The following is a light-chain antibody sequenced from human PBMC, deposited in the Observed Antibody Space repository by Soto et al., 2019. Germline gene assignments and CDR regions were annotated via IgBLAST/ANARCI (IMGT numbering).Light chain of an antibody. CDR3: EQRSNWPPALT. Sequence: EIGLTQSPATLSLSPGERATLSCRASQSVGTFLAWYQHKPGQAPRLLIYDASNRATGVPARFSGSGSGTDFTLTISSLEPEDFAVYYCEQRSNWPPALTFGGGTKVEIK. V-gene: IGKV3-11*01. CDR2: DAS. CDR1: QSVGTF. J-gene: IGKJ4*01.